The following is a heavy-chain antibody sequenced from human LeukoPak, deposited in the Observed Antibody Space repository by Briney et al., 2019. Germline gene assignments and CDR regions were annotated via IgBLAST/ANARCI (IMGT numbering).Heavy chain of an antibody. Sequence: GGSLRLSCAASGFTFSSYEMNWVRQAPGKGLERVSYISSSGSTIYYAGSVKGRFTISRDNAKNSLYLQMNSLRAEDTAVYYCARVDSSGYYYWGQGTLVTVSS. D-gene: IGHD3-22*01. V-gene: IGHV3-48*03. CDR2: ISSSGSTI. CDR3: ARVDSSGYYY. J-gene: IGHJ4*02. CDR1: GFTFSSYE.